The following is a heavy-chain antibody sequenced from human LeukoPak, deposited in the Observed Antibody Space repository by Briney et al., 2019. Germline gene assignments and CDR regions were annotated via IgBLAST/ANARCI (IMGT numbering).Heavy chain of an antibody. D-gene: IGHD3-22*01. V-gene: IGHV1-46*01. CDR2: INPRGGTT. J-gene: IGHJ4*02. CDR3: ARDRTHYYDSSGYYSRWEY. Sequence: GASVTVSCKASGYTFSSYFMYWVRQAPGQGLEWMGLINPRGGTTRYAQKFQGRVTMTRDTSTSTVYMELSSLRSEDTAMYYCARDRTHYYDSSGYYSRWEYWGQGTLVTVSS. CDR1: GYTFSSYF.